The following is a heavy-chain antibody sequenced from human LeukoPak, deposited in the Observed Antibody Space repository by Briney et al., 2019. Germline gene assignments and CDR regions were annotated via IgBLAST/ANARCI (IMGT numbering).Heavy chain of an antibody. CDR2: IYYSGST. J-gene: IGHJ6*03. CDR3: AREGVRDIVVVPAARIRYYYMDV. D-gene: IGHD2-2*01. Sequence: PSETLSLTCTVSGGSISSSSYYWGWLRQPPGTGLEWIGSIYYSGSTYYNPSLKSRVTISVDTSKNQFSLKLSSVTAADTAVYYCAREGVRDIVVVPAARIRYYYMDVWGKGTTVTVSS. CDR1: GGSISSSSYY. V-gene: IGHV4-39*07.